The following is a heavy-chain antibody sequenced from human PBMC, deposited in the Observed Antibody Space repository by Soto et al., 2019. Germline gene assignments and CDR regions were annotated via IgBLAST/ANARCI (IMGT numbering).Heavy chain of an antibody. CDR3: ATGGRGYSSSCPRFYFDF. Sequence: QVQLVQSGTVEKNPGSSMKVSCKASGGTFSSNAISWVRQAPGQGLEWIGGIRPIFNTANYAQCFQGRVTITADESTSTSYMELTSLKSEDTAIYDCATGGRGYSSSCPRFYFDFWGQGTLVTVSS. CDR2: IRPIFNTA. J-gene: IGHJ4*01. V-gene: IGHV1-69*01. D-gene: IGHD5-18*01. CDR1: GGTFSSNA.